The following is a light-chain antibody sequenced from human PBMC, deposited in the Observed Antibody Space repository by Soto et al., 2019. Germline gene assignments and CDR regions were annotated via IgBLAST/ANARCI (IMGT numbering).Light chain of an antibody. CDR3: QQRRSWQVT. CDR2: DAS. V-gene: IGKV3D-11*01. Sequence: ENVLTQSPATLSFSPGEGATPSCRASQGINTYLAWYQQKPGQAPRLLIYDASKRATGIPARFSGSGSGTNFTLTISSLEPEDFAVYYCQQRRSWQVTFGQGTRLEIK. J-gene: IGKJ5*01. CDR1: QGINTY.